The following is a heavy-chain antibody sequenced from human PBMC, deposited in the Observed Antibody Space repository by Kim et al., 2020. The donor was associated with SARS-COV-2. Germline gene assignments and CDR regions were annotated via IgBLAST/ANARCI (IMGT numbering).Heavy chain of an antibody. CDR2: INHSGST. J-gene: IGHJ6*02. CDR3: ARFQYYYYGMDV. Sequence: SETLSLTCAVYGGSFSGYYWSWIRQPPGKGLEWIGEINHSGSTNYNPSLKSRVTISVDTSKNQFSLKLSSVTAADTAVYYCARFQYYYYGMDVWGQGTTVTVSS. CDR1: GGSFSGYY. V-gene: IGHV4-34*01.